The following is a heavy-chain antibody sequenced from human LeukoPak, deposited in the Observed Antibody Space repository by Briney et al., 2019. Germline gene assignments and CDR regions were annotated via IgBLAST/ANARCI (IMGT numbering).Heavy chain of an antibody. Sequence: GESLKIPCQGSGSRFTSYWIGWVRQLPGKGLEWMGIIYPGDSDTRYSPSFQGQVTISADKSISTAYLQWSSLKASDTAMYYCARRGNDYGDTNAFDIWGQGTMVTVSS. J-gene: IGHJ3*02. D-gene: IGHD4-17*01. CDR3: ARRGNDYGDTNAFDI. CDR1: GSRFTSYW. CDR2: IYPGDSDT. V-gene: IGHV5-51*01.